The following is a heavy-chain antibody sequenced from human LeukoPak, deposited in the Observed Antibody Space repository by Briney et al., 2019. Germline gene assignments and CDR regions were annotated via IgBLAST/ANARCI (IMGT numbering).Heavy chain of an antibody. D-gene: IGHD6-19*01. CDR2: ISAYNGNT. V-gene: IGHV1-18*01. CDR3: ARDRSVGGWSSPEPVFKH. Sequence: GASVKVSCKASGYTFTSYGISWVRQAPGQGLEWMGWISAYNGNTNYAQKLQGRVTMTTDTSTSTAYMELRSLRSDDTAVYYCARDRSVGGWSSPEPVFKHWGQGTLVTVSS. J-gene: IGHJ1*01. CDR1: GYTFTSYG.